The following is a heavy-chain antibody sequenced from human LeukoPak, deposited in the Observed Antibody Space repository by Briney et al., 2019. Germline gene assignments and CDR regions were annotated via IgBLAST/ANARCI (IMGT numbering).Heavy chain of an antibody. CDR3: ARAPEYGLYYFDY. D-gene: IGHD1-14*01. J-gene: IGHJ4*02. V-gene: IGHV4-34*01. CDR2: INHSGST. CDR1: GGSFSGYY. Sequence: PSETLSLTCAVYGGSFSGYYWIWIRQPPGKGLEWIGEINHSGSTNYNPSLKSRVTISVDTSKNQFSLKLTSVTAADTAVYYCARAPEYGLYYFDYWGQGTLVTVSS.